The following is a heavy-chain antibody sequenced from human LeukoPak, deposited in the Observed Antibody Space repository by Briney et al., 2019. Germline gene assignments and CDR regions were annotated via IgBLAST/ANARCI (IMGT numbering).Heavy chain of an antibody. V-gene: IGHV3-74*01. CDR2: INSDGSWT. Sequence: QAGGSLRLSCAASGNYWMHWVRQAPGKGLVWVSHINSDGSWTSYADSVKGRFTISRDNSKNTLYLQMNSLRAEDTALYFCAKKAQYNGNYPLDYWGQGTLVTVSS. D-gene: IGHD1-26*01. CDR3: AKKAQYNGNYPLDY. CDR1: GNYW. J-gene: IGHJ4*02.